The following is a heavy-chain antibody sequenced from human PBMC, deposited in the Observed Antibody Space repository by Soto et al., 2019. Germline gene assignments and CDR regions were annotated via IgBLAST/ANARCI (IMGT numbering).Heavy chain of an antibody. V-gene: IGHV5-51*01. CDR1: GYSFTSYW. J-gene: IGHJ6*02. Sequence: GESLKISCKGSGYSFTSYWIGWVRQMPGKGLEWMGIIYPGDSDTRYSPSFQGQVTISADKSISTAYLQWSSLKASDTAMYYCARESLDTAMVTGYYYYGMDVWGQGTTVTSP. CDR2: IYPGDSDT. CDR3: ARESLDTAMVTGYYYYGMDV. D-gene: IGHD5-18*01.